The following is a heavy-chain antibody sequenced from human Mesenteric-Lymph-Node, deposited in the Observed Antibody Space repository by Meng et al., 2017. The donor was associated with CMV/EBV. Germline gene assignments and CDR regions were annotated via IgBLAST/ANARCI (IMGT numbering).Heavy chain of an antibody. D-gene: IGHD2-21*01. CDR3: ARDQFRWGSDAFDL. Sequence: GESLKISCAASGFTISSHAMHWVRQAPGKGLEWVAVISYPREEVTYSDSVKGRFNVSRDDSENTLYLQMDTLRADDTGLYYCARDQFRWGSDAFDLWGQGTVVTVSS. CDR2: ISYPREEV. J-gene: IGHJ3*01. CDR1: GFTISSHA. V-gene: IGHV3-30*04.